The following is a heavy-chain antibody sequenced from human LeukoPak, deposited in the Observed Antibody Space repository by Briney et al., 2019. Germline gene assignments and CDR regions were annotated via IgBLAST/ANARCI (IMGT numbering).Heavy chain of an antibody. D-gene: IGHD2-2*01. J-gene: IGHJ5*02. CDR2: IYISGST. V-gene: IGHV4-4*07. CDR1: GGYMSNYY. Sequence: SETLSLTCTVSGGYMSNYYWSWIRQPAGKGLEWIGRIYISGSTNYNPSLKSRVTISVDTSKNQFSLKLSSVTAADTAVYYCARGGACSSTSCYFDPWGQGTLVTVSS. CDR3: ARGGACSSTSCYFDP.